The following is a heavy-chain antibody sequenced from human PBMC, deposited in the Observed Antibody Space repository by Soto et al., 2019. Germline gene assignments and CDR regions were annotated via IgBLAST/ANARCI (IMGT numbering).Heavy chain of an antibody. CDR1: GYTFTSYD. CDR3: AATWYSSSGYNWFDP. D-gene: IGHD6-13*01. Sequence: GXSVKVSFKASGYTFTSYDINLVRHSTGQGLEWMGWMNPNSGNTGYAQKFQGRVTMTRNTSISTAYMELSSLRSEDTAVYYCAATWYSSSGYNWFDPWGQGTLVTVSS. CDR2: MNPNSGNT. J-gene: IGHJ5*02. V-gene: IGHV1-8*01.